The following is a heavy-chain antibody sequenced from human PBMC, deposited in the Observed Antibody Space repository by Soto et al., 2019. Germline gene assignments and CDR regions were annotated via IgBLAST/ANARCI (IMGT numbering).Heavy chain of an antibody. J-gene: IGHJ3*02. CDR1: GFTFSSYG. D-gene: IGHD3-10*01. CDR2: ISYDGSNK. Sequence: QVQLVESGGGVVQPGRSLRLSCAASGFTFSSYGMHWVRQAPGKGLEWVAVISYDGSNKYYADSVKGRFTISRDNSKNTLYLQMNSLRAEDTAVYYCAKVLWFGELYDAFDIWGQGTMVTVSS. CDR3: AKVLWFGELYDAFDI. V-gene: IGHV3-30*18.